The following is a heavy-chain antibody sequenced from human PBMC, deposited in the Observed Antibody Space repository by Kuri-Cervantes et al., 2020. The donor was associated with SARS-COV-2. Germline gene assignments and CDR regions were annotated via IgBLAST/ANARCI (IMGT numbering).Heavy chain of an antibody. J-gene: IGHJ5*02. CDR2: IIPIFGTA. CDR1: GGTFSSYA. Sequence: SVKVSCKASGGTFSSYAISWVRPAPGQGLEWMGGIIPIFGTANYAQKFQGRVTITADKSTSTAYMELSSLRSEDTAVYYCARHLNSVTIFGVVSNWFDPWGQGTLVTVSS. D-gene: IGHD3-3*01. CDR3: ARHLNSVTIFGVVSNWFDP. V-gene: IGHV1-69*06.